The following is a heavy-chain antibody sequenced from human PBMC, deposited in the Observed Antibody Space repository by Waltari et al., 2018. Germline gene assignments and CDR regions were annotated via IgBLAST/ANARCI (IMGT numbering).Heavy chain of an antibody. J-gene: IGHJ4*02. D-gene: IGHD3-22*01. V-gene: IGHV1-69*06. Sequence: QVQLVQSGAEVKKPGSSVKVSCNASGGTFSSYATSWVRQAPGLGLEWMGRIIPIFGTANYAHEFQGRITITTDKSTSTAYMELSSLRSEDTAVYYCARDSYYYDSSGYYYFDYWGQGTLVTVSS. CDR3: ARDSYYYDSSGYYYFDY. CDR1: GGTFSSYA. CDR2: IIPIFGTA.